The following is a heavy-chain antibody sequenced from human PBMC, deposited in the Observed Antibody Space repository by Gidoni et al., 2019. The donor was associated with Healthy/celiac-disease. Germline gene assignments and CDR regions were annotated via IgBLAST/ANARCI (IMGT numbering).Heavy chain of an antibody. CDR3: ARLTTDAAFDI. CDR2: ISYDGSNK. Sequence: QVQLVESGGGVVQPGRSLRLSCAASGFTFSSYGMHWVRQAPGKGLEWVAVISYDGSNKYYADSVKGRFTISRDNSKNTLYLQMNSLRAEDTAVYYCARLTTDAAFDIWGQGTMVTVSS. CDR1: GFTFSSYG. V-gene: IGHV3-30*03. D-gene: IGHD4-17*01. J-gene: IGHJ3*02.